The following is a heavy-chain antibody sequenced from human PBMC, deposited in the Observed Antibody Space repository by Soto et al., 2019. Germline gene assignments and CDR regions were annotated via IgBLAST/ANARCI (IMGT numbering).Heavy chain of an antibody. Sequence: TLSVTCPLARIFVRSGTSYWSLIGQAPGKGLEWIGYIYYSGSTNYNPSLKSRVTISVDTSKNQFSLKLSSVTAADTAVYYCARGIEGWYQGRYYYGMDVWGQGTTVT. CDR1: RIFVRSGTSY. D-gene: IGHD6-19*01. V-gene: IGHV4-61*01. J-gene: IGHJ6*02. CDR2: IYYSGST. CDR3: ARGIEGWYQGRYYYGMDV.